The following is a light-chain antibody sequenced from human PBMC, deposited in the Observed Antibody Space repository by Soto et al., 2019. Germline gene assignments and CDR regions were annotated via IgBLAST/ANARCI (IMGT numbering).Light chain of an antibody. J-gene: IGKJ1*01. CDR2: AAS. CDR1: QSISSY. CDR3: QQNYGTPGT. V-gene: IGKV1-39*01. Sequence: DIQMTKSPSSLSASIGDSVTLTCRASQSISSYLNWYQQKPGKAPKLLIYAASSLQSGVPSRFSGSGSGTDFTLTISSLQPEDFATYYCQQNYGTPGTFGQGTKVDIK.